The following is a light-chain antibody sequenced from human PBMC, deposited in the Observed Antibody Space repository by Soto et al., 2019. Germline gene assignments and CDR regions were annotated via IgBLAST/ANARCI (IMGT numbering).Light chain of an antibody. CDR3: QQYNSYPYT. Sequence: DIQMTQSPSTLSASVGDRVTITCRASQSISSGLAWYQQKPGKAPKLLIYKASSLESGVPSRFSGSGSGTEITITISSLQPDDFATYYCQQYNSYPYTFGQGTKLEIK. CDR1: QSISSG. J-gene: IGKJ2*01. CDR2: KAS. V-gene: IGKV1-5*03.